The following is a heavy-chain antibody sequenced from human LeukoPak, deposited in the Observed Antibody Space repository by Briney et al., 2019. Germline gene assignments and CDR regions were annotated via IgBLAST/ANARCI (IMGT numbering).Heavy chain of an antibody. D-gene: IGHD5-18*01. CDR3: ARWDTAMVNYYYYYGMDV. CDR1: GGTFSSYA. Sequence: ASVKVSCKASGGTFSSYAINWVRQATGQGLEWMGWMNPNSGNTGYAQKFQGRVTMTRNTSISTAYMELSSLRSEDTAVYYCARWDTAMVNYYYYYGMDVWGQGTTVTVSS. CDR2: MNPNSGNT. V-gene: IGHV1-8*02. J-gene: IGHJ6*02.